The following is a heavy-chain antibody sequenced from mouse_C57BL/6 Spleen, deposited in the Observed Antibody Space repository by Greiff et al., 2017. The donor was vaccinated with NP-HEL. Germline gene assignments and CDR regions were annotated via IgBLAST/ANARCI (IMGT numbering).Heavy chain of an antibody. J-gene: IGHJ2*01. V-gene: IGHV1-26*01. CDR1: GYTFTDYY. CDR3: ARETYYYGSSDFDY. CDR2: INPNNGGT. Sequence: VQLQQSGPELVKPGASVKISCKASGYTFTDYYMNWVKQSHGKSLEWIGDINPNNGGTSYNQKFKGKATLTVDKSSSTAYMELRSLISEDSAVYYCARETYYYGSSDFDYWGQGTTLTVSS. D-gene: IGHD1-1*01.